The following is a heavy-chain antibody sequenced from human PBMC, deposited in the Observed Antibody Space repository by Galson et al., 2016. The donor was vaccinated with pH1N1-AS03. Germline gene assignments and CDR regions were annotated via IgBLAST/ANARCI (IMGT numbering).Heavy chain of an antibody. CDR2: INTDTGYT. V-gene: IGHV1-3*04. CDR1: GYTFTSHV. CDR3: AGNRSGGGGLDH. Sequence: SVKASCKASGYTFTSHVVDWVRQAPGQSLEWMGWINTDTGYTKYSQKFQGRVTITKDTSATTAYMELNSLTSEDTAVYYCAGNRSGGGGLDHWGQGTMVTVSS. D-gene: IGHD6-19*01. J-gene: IGHJ4*02.